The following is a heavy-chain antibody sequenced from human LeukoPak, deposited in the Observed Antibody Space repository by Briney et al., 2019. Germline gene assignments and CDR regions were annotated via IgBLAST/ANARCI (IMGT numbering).Heavy chain of an antibody. CDR3: TRGGSSSTQGWFDP. J-gene: IGHJ5*02. D-gene: IGHD6-13*01. CDR2: IRSKAYGGTT. Sequence: PGRSLRLSCTASGFTFGAYAMSWVRQAPGKGLEWVGFIRSKAYGGTTEYAASVKGRFTISRDDSKSIAYLQMNSLKTEDTAVYYCTRGGSSSTQGWFDPWGQGTLATVSS. CDR1: GFTFGAYA. V-gene: IGHV3-49*04.